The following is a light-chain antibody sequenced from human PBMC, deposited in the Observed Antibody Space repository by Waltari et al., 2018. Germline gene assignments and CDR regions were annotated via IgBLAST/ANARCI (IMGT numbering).Light chain of an antibody. CDR3: QHYVRLPAT. Sequence: EIVLTQSPGTLSLSPGERATLSCRASQSVSRALAWYQQKPGQAPRLLIYGTSNGATGIPDRFSGSGSGTDFSLTIRRLEPEDVAVYFCQHYVRLPATFGQGTKVEIK. V-gene: IGKV3-20*01. CDR1: QSVSRA. J-gene: IGKJ1*01. CDR2: GTS.